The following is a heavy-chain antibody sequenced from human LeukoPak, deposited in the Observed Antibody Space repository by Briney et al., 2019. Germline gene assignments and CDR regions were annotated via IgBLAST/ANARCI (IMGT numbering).Heavy chain of an antibody. D-gene: IGHD3-22*01. Sequence: PSETLSLTCTVSGGSISSYYWSWLRQPAGEGLEWIGRIHTSGSTNYNPSLKSRVTMSVDTSKNQFSLKLSSVTAADTAVYYCARGRYYYDRSGPRSLWDWFDHWGQGTLVTVSS. CDR2: IHTSGST. CDR1: GGSISSYY. J-gene: IGHJ5*02. V-gene: IGHV4-4*07. CDR3: ARGRYYYDRSGPRSLWDWFDH.